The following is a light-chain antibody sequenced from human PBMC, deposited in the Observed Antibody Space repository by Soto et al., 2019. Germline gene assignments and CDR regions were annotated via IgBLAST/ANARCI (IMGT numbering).Light chain of an antibody. V-gene: IGLV2-14*01. CDR1: SSDVGGYNY. Sequence: QSALTQPASVSGSPGQSITISCTGTSSDVGGYNYVSWYQQHPGKAPKLMIYEVSNRPSGVSNRFSGSKSGNTASLTISGLQAEDEADYYCSSYTSSSTHSVVFGGGTQLTVL. J-gene: IGLJ2*01. CDR3: SSYTSSSTHSVV. CDR2: EVS.